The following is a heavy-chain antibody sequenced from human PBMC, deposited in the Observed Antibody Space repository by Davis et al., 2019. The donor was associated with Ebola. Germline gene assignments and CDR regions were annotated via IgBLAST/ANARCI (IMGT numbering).Heavy chain of an antibody. CDR1: GGSFSGYY. CDR3: ARAYDYIWGSYRFSASYFDY. V-gene: IGHV4-34*01. Sequence: SETLSLTCAVYGGSFSGYYWSWIRQPPGKGLEWIGEINHSGSTNYNPSLKSRVTISVDTSKNQFSLKLSSVTAADTAVYYCARAYDYIWGSYRFSASYFDYWGQGTLVPVSS. CDR2: INHSGST. D-gene: IGHD3-16*02. J-gene: IGHJ4*02.